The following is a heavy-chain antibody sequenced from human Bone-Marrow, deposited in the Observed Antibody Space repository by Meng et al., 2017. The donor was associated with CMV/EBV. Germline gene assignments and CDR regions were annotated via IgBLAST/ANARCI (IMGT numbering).Heavy chain of an antibody. J-gene: IGHJ5*02. D-gene: IGHD1-7*01. CDR1: GFTFSSYA. CDR3: ARGELELRGAFDP. CDR2: ISGSGGST. V-gene: IGHV3-23*01. Sequence: GESLKISCAASGFTFSSYAMSWVRQAPGKGLEWVSAISGSGGSTYYADSVKGRFTISRDNSKNTLYLQMNSLRAEDTAVYYCARGELELRGAFDPWGQGTLVTVSS.